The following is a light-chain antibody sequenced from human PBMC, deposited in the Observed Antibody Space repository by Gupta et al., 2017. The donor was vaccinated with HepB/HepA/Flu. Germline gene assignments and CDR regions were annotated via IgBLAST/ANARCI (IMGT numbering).Light chain of an antibody. Sequence: SFELTQDPAVSVALGQTVRITCQGDSLRTYYASWYQQKPGQDPLLVIHGENNRPSGIPDRFSGSRLGNTASLTLTGAQAEDEADYYCSSRDSSGNHWVFGGGTTLTVL. CDR1: SLRTYY. J-gene: IGLJ3*02. V-gene: IGLV3-19*01. CDR3: SSRDSSGNHWV. CDR2: GEN.